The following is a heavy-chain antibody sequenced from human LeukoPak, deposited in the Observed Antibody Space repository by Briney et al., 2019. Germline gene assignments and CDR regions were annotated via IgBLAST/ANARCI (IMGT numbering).Heavy chain of an antibody. CDR2: ISSSGST. D-gene: IGHD3-22*01. Sequence: SETLSLTCTVSGDAVYYWNWIRQPAGKGLDWIGRISSSGSTNYNPSLKSRVTISVDTSKNQFSLKLSSVTAADTAVYFCARGPYSYDSSGAFDIWGQGTMVTVSS. J-gene: IGHJ3*02. CDR1: GDAVYY. CDR3: ARGPYSYDSSGAFDI. V-gene: IGHV4-4*07.